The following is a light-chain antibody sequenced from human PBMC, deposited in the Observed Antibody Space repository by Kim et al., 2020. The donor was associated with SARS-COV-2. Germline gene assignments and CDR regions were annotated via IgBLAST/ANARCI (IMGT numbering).Light chain of an antibody. V-gene: IGLV2-14*03. CDR2: NVS. J-gene: IGLJ1*01. CDR1: GSDIGGYNY. Sequence: QSALTQPASVSGSPGQSITISCIGTGSDIGGYNYVSWYQQHPGKAPKLIISNVSNRPSGVSDRFSGSKSGNTASLTISGLQAEDEADYYCSSHSSSSTFYVFGTGTKVTVL. CDR3: SSHSSSSTFYV.